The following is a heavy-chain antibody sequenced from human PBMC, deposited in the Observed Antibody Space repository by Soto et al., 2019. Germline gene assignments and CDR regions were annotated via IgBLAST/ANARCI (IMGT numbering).Heavy chain of an antibody. CDR3: AREGASGFGMDV. CDR2: IYTSGTT. J-gene: IGHJ6*02. Sequence: DTLSLTCNVSGCSIRSNYWSLIRQPAGKALEWIGRIYTSGTTNYNPSLKSRATMLIDTSKNQFSLILSSVTAADTGVYYCAREGASGFGMDVWGQGTTVTVSS. D-gene: IGHD1-26*01. CDR1: GCSIRSNY. V-gene: IGHV4-4*07.